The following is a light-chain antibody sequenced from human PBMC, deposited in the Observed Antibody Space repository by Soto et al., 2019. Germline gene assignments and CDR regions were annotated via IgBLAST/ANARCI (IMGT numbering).Light chain of an antibody. CDR3: QQFNSYPIT. V-gene: IGKV1-13*02. J-gene: IGKJ5*01. CDR2: DVS. Sequence: AIQVTQSPSSLSASVGDRVTITCRASQDIRGALAWYQQKPGKAPRLLIFDVSTLETGVPSRFSGGGSGTEVTLTISSLQPEDFGTYYCQQFNSYPITFGHGTRLEIK. CDR1: QDIRGA.